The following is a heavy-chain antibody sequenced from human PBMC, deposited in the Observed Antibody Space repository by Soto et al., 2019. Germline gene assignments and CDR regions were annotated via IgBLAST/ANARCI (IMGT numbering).Heavy chain of an antibody. V-gene: IGHV3-33*01. D-gene: IGHD3-10*01. CDR3: ARESWNSTMVRSYFDY. Sequence: PGGSLRLSCAASGFTFSRNGMHWVRQAPGKGPEWVAVKWYDGNNKYYAKSVKGRYTISRDNSKNTLYLQMNSLRAEDTAVYYCARESWNSTMVRSYFDYWGQGTLVTVSS. J-gene: IGHJ4*02. CDR2: KWYDGNNK. CDR1: GFTFSRNG.